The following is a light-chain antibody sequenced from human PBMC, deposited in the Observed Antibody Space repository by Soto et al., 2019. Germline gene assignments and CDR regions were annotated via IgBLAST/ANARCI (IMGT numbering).Light chain of an antibody. V-gene: IGKV3-11*01. J-gene: IGKJ5*01. CDR3: QQRSNLPPT. CDR2: DAS. CDR1: QRVDIY. Sequence: EIVLTQSPGTLSLSPGEGATLSCSASQRVDIYLAWYRHIPGQAPRLLIYDASNRATGIPDRFSGGGSGTDFTLTISSLEPEDFAVYYCQQRSNLPPTFGQGTRREIK.